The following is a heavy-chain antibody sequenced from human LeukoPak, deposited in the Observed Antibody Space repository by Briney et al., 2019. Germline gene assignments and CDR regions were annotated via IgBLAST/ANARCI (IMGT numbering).Heavy chain of an antibody. J-gene: IGHJ4*02. Sequence: SETLSLTCAVSGYSISSGYYWGWIRPPPGKGLEWIGSIYHSGSAYYNPSLKSRVTTSVDTSKNQFSLKLSSVTAADTAVYYCARQGFGKAFDYWGQGTLVTVPS. CDR1: GYSISSGYY. CDR2: IYHSGSA. D-gene: IGHD3-10*01. CDR3: ARQGFGKAFDY. V-gene: IGHV4-38-2*01.